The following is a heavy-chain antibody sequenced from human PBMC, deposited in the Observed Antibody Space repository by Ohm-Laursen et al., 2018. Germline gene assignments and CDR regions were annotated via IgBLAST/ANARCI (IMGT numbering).Heavy chain of an antibody. D-gene: IGHD6-6*01. V-gene: IGHV4-59*08. Sequence: SDTLSLTCIVSGGSLRNYYWSWIRQPPGKGLEWIGYIYYNGNPRYNPSLESRVTISVDPSKNQFSLKLNSVTAADTALYYCVLYSSFSVSWGQGTLVTVSS. CDR2: IYYNGNP. CDR1: GGSLRNYY. J-gene: IGHJ5*02. CDR3: VLYSSFSVS.